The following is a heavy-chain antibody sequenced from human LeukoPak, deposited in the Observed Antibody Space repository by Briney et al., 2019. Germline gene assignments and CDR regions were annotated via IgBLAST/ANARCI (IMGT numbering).Heavy chain of an antibody. Sequence: PSETLSLTCTVSGGSISSSSYYWGWIRQPPGKGLEWIGSIYYSGNTYYNPSLKSRVTITVDTSKNQFSLKLSSVTAADTAVYYCAREGDQYYYDSSGYFQHWGQGTLVTVSS. D-gene: IGHD3-22*01. CDR3: AREGDQYYYDSSGYFQH. J-gene: IGHJ1*01. CDR1: GGSISSSSYY. V-gene: IGHV4-39*07. CDR2: IYYSGNT.